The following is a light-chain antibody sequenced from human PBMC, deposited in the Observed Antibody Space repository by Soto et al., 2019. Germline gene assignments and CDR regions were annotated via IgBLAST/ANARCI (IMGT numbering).Light chain of an antibody. Sequence: DIQMTQSPSTLSATAGDRVTITCRASQSISSWLAWYQHKPGKAPKLLIYDASNLDSGVPSRFSGSGSGTEFTLTISSLQSEDFAEYHCQQYNNWPQTFGQGTKVDIK. V-gene: IGKV1-5*01. CDR1: QSISSW. J-gene: IGKJ1*01. CDR2: DAS. CDR3: QQYNNWPQT.